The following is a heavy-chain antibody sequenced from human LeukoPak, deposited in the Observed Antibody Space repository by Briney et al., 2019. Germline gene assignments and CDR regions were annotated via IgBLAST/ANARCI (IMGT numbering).Heavy chain of an antibody. CDR2: ISNDGDT. CDR1: GFTVSSNY. Sequence: GGSLSLSCAASGFTVSSNYMSWVRQGPGKGLECFSVISNDGDTYYADSVKGRFTISRDTSKNTVSLQMNSLRAEDTAVYYCAGGKTTGGWYEFDYWGQGTLVTVSS. V-gene: IGHV3-53*01. J-gene: IGHJ4*02. CDR3: AGGKTTGGWYEFDY. D-gene: IGHD6-19*01.